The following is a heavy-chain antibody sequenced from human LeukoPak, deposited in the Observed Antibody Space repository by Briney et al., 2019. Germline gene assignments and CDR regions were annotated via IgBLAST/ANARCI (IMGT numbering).Heavy chain of an antibody. CDR3: AREVGRSSPYYYYYYMDV. D-gene: IGHD6-6*01. CDR2: IYYSGST. V-gene: IGHV4-30-4*07. J-gene: IGHJ6*03. Sequence: NPSQILSLTCAVSGGSISSGGYSWSWIRQPPGKGLEWIGYIYYSGSTYYNPSLKSRVTISVDTSKNQFSLKLSSVTAADTAVYYCAREVGRSSPYYYYYYMDVWGKGTTVTVSS. CDR1: GGSISSGGYS.